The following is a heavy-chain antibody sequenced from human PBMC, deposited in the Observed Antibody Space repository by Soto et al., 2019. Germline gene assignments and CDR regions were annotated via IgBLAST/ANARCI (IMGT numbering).Heavy chain of an antibody. CDR3: AREKLPYYYGSGYFDY. D-gene: IGHD3-10*01. CDR1: GFTFSDHY. CDR2: TRNKANSYTT. Sequence: PGGSLRLSCAASGFTFSDHYMDWVRQAPGKGLEWVGRTRNKANSYTTEYAASVKGRFTISRDDSKNSLYLQMNSLKTEDTAVYYCAREKLPYYYGSGYFDYWGQGTLVTVSS. V-gene: IGHV3-72*01. J-gene: IGHJ4*02.